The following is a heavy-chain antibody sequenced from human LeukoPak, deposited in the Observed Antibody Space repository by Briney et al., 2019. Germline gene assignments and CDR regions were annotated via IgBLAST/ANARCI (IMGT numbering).Heavy chain of an antibody. D-gene: IGHD2-2*01. J-gene: IGHJ4*02. V-gene: IGHV1-2*02. Sequence: GASVKVSCKASGYTFTGYYMHWVRQAPGQGLEWMGWINPNNGGTNYAQKFQGRVTMTRDTSISTAYMELSRLRSDDTAVYYCARLPAAIYDDYWGQGTLVTVSS. CDR1: GYTFTGYY. CDR3: ARLPAAIYDDY. CDR2: INPNNGGT.